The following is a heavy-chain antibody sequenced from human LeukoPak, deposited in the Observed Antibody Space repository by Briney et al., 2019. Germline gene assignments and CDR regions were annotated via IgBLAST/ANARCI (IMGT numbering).Heavy chain of an antibody. D-gene: IGHD3-10*01. V-gene: IGHV3-7*01. Sequence: PGGSLRLSCAASGFTISPYWMSWVRQAPGKGLEWVANIKQDGSEKYYVDSVKGRFAISRDNAKNSLYLQMNSLRAEDTAVYYCARGRVITMVRGVLVYWGQGTLVTVSS. CDR2: IKQDGSEK. CDR3: ARGRVITMVRGVLVY. CDR1: GFTISPYW. J-gene: IGHJ4*02.